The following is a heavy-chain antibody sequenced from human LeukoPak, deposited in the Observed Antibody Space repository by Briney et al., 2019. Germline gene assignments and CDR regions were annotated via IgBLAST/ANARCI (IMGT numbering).Heavy chain of an antibody. V-gene: IGHV3-23*01. CDR3: AELGITMIGGV. J-gene: IGHJ6*04. Sequence: GGSLRLSCAASGFTFSSYAISWVRQAPGKGLEWVSAISGSGGSTYYADSVKGRFTISRDNAKNSLYLQMNSLRVEDTAVYYCAELGITMIGGVWGKGTTVTISS. CDR2: ISGSGGST. D-gene: IGHD3-10*02. CDR1: GFTFSSYA.